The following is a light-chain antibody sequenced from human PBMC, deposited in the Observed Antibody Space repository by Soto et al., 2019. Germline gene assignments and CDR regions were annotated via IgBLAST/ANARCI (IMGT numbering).Light chain of an antibody. Sequence: VTITSRASQSVMSWLAWHQQKPGKAPKLLIYAASSLQSGVPSRFSGSGSGTDFTLTISSLQPEDFATDYSQERYSTQWRCGQGTMVDIK. CDR2: AAS. CDR3: QERYSTQWR. J-gene: IGKJ1*01. V-gene: IGKV1-39*01. CDR1: QSVMSW.